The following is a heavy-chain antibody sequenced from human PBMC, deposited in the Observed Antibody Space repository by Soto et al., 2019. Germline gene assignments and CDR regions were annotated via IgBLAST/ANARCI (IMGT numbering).Heavy chain of an antibody. J-gene: IGHJ6*03. CDR2: ISSSSSTI. Sequence: PGGSLRLSCAASGFTFSSYSMNWVRQAPGKGLEWVSYISSSSSTIYYADSVKGRFTISRDNAKNSLYLQMNSLRAEDTAVYYCARGATTGTSETFYYYYYYMDVWGKGTTVTVSS. CDR1: GFTFSSYS. V-gene: IGHV3-48*01. CDR3: ARGATTGTSETFYYYYYYMDV. D-gene: IGHD1-1*01.